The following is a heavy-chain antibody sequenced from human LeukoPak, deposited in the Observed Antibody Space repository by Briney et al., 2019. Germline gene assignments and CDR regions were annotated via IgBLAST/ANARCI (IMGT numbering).Heavy chain of an antibody. CDR3: ARSSRRYCGGGGCFGY. Sequence: NPSETLSLTCTVSGVSVSGGNYYWSWIRQPPGTGLEWIGYIYYSGSTNYNPSLKSRVTMSVDTSQNQFSLKLSSVTAADTAVYYCARSSRRYCGGGGCFGYWGQGTLVTVSS. D-gene: IGHD2-15*01. J-gene: IGHJ4*03. V-gene: IGHV4-61*01. CDR2: IYYSGST. CDR1: GVSVSGGNYY.